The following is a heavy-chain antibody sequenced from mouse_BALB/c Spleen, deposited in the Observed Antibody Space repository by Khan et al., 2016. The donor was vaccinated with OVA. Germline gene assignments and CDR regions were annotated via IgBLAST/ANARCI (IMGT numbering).Heavy chain of an antibody. Sequence: QIQLVQSGPELKKPGETVKISCKASGYTFTNYGMNWVKQSPGKALKWMGWINTYTGEPTYADDFKGRFAFSLETSASTAFLLINNLKDEEAATFFCARPPYCSYTLDHGGKGTSVTVSS. CDR2: INTYTGEP. D-gene: IGHD2-10*01. CDR1: GYTFTNYG. V-gene: IGHV9-3-1*01. J-gene: IGHJ4*01. CDR3: ARPPYCSYTLDH.